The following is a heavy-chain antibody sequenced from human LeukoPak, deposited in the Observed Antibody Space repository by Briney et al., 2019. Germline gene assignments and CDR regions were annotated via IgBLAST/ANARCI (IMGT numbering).Heavy chain of an antibody. CDR2: IIASSGAT. V-gene: IGHV3-23*01. CDR3: VKGGYDYIEVAYFDF. Sequence: TGGSLRLSCAASGFSFNNYAMSWVRQAPGKGLEWVSIIIASSGATFYADSVKGRFTISRDTSKNTLYLQLNSLRPEDTAVYYCVKGGYDYIEVAYFDFWGQGTLVTVSS. D-gene: IGHD5-12*01. J-gene: IGHJ4*02. CDR1: GFSFNNYA.